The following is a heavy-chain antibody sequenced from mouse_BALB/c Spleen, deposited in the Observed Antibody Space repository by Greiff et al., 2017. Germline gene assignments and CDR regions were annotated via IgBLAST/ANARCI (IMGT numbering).Heavy chain of an antibody. J-gene: IGHJ4*01. D-gene: IGHD2-1*01. CDR1: GYTFTDYW. CDR3: ARGGNSYYYAMDY. Sequence: QVQLQQPGAELVMPGASVKMSCKASGYTFTDYWMHWVKQRPGQGLEWIGAIDTSDSYTSYNQKFKGKATLTVDESSSTAYMQLSSLTSEDSAVYYCARGGNSYYYAMDYWGQGTSVTVSS. CDR2: IDTSDSYT. V-gene: IGHV1-69*01.